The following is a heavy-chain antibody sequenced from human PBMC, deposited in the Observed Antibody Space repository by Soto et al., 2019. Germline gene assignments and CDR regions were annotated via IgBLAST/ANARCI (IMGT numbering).Heavy chain of an antibody. V-gene: IGHV3-30*18. Sequence: PGGSLRVSCAASRFTFSNYGMQWVRQAPGKGLEGVSFISNDGTVKYYEYSVKVRFTIYRDNFQNTLDLQMDSLRAEETAVYYCAKERDTRTSSCFDXWGQVTLLTVSX. CDR2: ISNDGTVK. J-gene: IGHJ4*02. CDR3: AKERDTRTSSCFDX. CDR1: RFTFSNYG. D-gene: IGHD5-18*01.